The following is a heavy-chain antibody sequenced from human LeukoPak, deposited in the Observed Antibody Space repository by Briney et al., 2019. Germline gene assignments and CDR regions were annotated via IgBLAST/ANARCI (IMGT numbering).Heavy chain of an antibody. V-gene: IGHV3-72*01. J-gene: IGHJ4*02. CDR1: GFTFSDYY. CDR3: ARGSYCSGGVCPAPFDS. Sequence: GGSLRLSCAASGFTFSDYYMDWVRQVPGKGLEWIGRSRSKGHRYSTEYAASVRGRFTVSRDESKNLLFLQMTSLKSEDTAVYYCARGSYCSGGVCPAPFDSWGQGSLVTVSS. D-gene: IGHD2-8*02. CDR2: SRSKGHRYST.